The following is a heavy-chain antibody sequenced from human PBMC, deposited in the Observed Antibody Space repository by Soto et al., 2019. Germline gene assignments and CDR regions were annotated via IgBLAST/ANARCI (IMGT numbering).Heavy chain of an antibody. V-gene: IGHV1-69*06. CDR3: ARASIGIQPRISYYFDY. CDR2: IIPIFGTA. D-gene: IGHD5-18*01. Sequence: SVKVSCKASGGTFSSYSISWVRQAAGQGLEWMGGIIPIFGTANYAQKFQGRVTITADKSASTAYMELSSLRSEDTAVYYCARASIGIQPRISYYFDYWGQGTLVTVSS. CDR1: GGTFSSYS. J-gene: IGHJ4*02.